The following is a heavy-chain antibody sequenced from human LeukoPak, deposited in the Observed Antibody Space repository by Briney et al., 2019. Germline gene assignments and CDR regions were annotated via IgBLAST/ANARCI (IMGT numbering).Heavy chain of an antibody. CDR3: ARDIVVVPAAIISPQDYYGMDV. J-gene: IGHJ6*02. CDR2: IYYSGST. V-gene: IGHV4-39*02. Sequence: SETLSLTCTVSGGSISSSRYYWGWIRQPPGKGLERIGSIYYSGSTYYNPSLKSRVTISVDTSKNQFSLKLSSVTAADTAVYYCARDIVVVPAAIISPQDYYGMDVWGQGTTVTVSS. CDR1: GGSISSSRYY. D-gene: IGHD2-2*02.